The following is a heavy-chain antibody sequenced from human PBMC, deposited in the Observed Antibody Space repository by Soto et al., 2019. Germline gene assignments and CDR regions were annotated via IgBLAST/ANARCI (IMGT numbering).Heavy chain of an antibody. CDR3: VGALTYEVPYYYYGMDV. CDR2: IKQDGNEK. Sequence: WGSLRLSCAASGFMFSTYLMSWVRQAPGKGLEWVANIKQDGNEKFYVDSVKGRFTISRDNAKKSLYLQMNSLRADDTAVYYCVGALTYEVPYYYYGMDVWGQGTTVTVSS. J-gene: IGHJ6*02. V-gene: IGHV3-7*01. D-gene: IGHD3-16*01. CDR1: GFMFSTYL.